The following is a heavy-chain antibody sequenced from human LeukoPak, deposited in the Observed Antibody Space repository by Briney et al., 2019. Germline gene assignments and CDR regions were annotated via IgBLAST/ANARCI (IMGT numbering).Heavy chain of an antibody. Sequence: SETLSLTCTVSGGSISSSSYYWGWLRQPPGKGLEWIVNIYYSGSTYYNPSLKSRVTISVDTSKNQFSLKLSSVTAADTAVYYCARQDYGDYAFDYWGQGTLVTVSS. CDR2: IYYSGST. CDR1: GGSISSSSYY. CDR3: ARQDYGDYAFDY. D-gene: IGHD4-17*01. V-gene: IGHV4-39*01. J-gene: IGHJ4*02.